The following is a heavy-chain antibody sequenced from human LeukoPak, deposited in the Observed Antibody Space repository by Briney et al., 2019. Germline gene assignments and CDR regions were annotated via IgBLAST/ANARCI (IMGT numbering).Heavy chain of an antibody. CDR2: MNPNSGNT. V-gene: IGHV1-8*01. CDR3: ARGLWFGGANWFDP. D-gene: IGHD3-10*01. Sequence: ASVKVSCKASGYTFTSYDINWVRQATGQGLEWMGWMNPNSGNTGYAQKFQGRVTMTRNTSISTAYMELSSLRSEDTAVYYCARGLWFGGANWFDPWGQGTLVTVSS. CDR1: GYTFTSYD. J-gene: IGHJ5*02.